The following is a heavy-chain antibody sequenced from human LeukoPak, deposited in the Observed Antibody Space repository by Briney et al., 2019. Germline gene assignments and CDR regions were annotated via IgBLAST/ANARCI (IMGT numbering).Heavy chain of an antibody. D-gene: IGHD5-18*01. V-gene: IGHV3-74*01. CDR1: GFTFSNYW. J-gene: IGHJ4*02. CDR2: INSDGTSV. Sequence: GRTLRLSCAASGFTFSNYWMHWVRRAPGKGLVWVSRINSDGTSVTYADSVKGRFTIPRDNAKNTLLRQMNSLRAEDTAVYYCAKVIQTGYTYGDFDYWGQGTLVTVSA. CDR3: AKVIQTGYTYGDFDY.